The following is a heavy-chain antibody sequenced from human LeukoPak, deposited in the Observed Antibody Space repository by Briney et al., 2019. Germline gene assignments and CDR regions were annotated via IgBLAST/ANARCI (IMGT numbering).Heavy chain of an antibody. J-gene: IGHJ4*02. CDR1: GYTFTGYY. CDR3: VSGGDVLRYFDWPYFDY. CDR2: INPNSGGT. D-gene: IGHD3-9*01. Sequence: ASVKVSCKTSGYTFTGYYMHWVRQAPGQGLEWMGWINPNSGGTNYVQKFQGRVTMTRDTSISTAYMELNRLRSDDTAVYYCVSGGDVLRYFDWPYFDYWGQGTLVTVSS. V-gene: IGHV1-2*02.